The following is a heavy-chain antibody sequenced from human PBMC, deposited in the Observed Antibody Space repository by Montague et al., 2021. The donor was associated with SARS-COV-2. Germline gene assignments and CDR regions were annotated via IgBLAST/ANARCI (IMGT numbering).Heavy chain of an antibody. CDR1: GFTFSSYA. CDR2: ISYDGSNK. Sequence: SLRLSCAASGFTFSSYAMHWVRQAPGKGLEWVAVISYDGSNKYYADSVKGRFTISRDNSKNTLYLQMNSLRAEDTAVYYCARGIVVGYYGMDVWGQGTTVTVSS. V-gene: IGHV3-30-3*01. CDR3: ARGIVVGYYGMDV. J-gene: IGHJ6*02. D-gene: IGHD3-22*01.